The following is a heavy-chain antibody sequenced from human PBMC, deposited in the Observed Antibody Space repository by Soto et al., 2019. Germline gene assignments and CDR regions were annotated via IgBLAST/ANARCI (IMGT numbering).Heavy chain of an antibody. D-gene: IGHD3-3*01. CDR2: TYYRSRWYN. CDR1: GDSVSSNSAA. Sequence: SQTLSLTCAISGDSVSSNSAAWNWIRQSPSGGLEWLGRTYYRSRWYNDYAVSVRSRITINPDTSKNQFSLHLNSVTPEDTAVYFCATMEPHNDFWSANYYFAYWGQGTLVTVSS. V-gene: IGHV6-1*01. CDR3: ATMEPHNDFWSANYYFAY. J-gene: IGHJ4*02.